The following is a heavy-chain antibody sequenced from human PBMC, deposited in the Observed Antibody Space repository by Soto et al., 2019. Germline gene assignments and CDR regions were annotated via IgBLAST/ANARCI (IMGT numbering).Heavy chain of an antibody. J-gene: IGHJ6*03. CDR3: ARDKASYLDV. Sequence: GGSLRLSCAASGFTSSSYGMHWVRQAPGKGLEWVAVIWYDGSNKYYADSVKGRFTISRDNSKNTLYLQMNSLRAEDTAVYYCARDKASYLDVWGKGTTATLSS. CDR1: GFTSSSYG. V-gene: IGHV3-33*01. CDR2: IWYDGSNK.